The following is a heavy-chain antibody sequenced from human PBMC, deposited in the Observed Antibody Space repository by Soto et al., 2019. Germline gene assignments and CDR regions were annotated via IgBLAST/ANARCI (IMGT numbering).Heavy chain of an antibody. CDR3: ARLYIVGTTMSYGMDV. J-gene: IGHJ6*02. V-gene: IGHV1-18*01. CDR1: GYNLTRFG. Sequence: QAHLVQSGAEVKKPGASVQVSCKSSGYNLTRFGISWVRQAPGQGLEWMGWISTYNGNTNYAQRLQGRVTMTTDTSTNTAYMELRSLRSDDTAVYYCARLYIVGTTMSYGMDVWGQGTTVTVSS. D-gene: IGHD1-26*01. CDR2: ISTYNGNT.